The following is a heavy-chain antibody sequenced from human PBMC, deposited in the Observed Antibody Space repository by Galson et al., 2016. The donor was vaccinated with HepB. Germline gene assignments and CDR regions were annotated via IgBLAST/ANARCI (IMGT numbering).Heavy chain of an antibody. V-gene: IGHV5-51*01. D-gene: IGHD3-22*01. CDR1: GYTFTTFW. CDR3: ARGKGFYDRSGYWRPNDAFDI. Sequence: QSGAEVKKPGESLKISCKGSGYTFTTFWIGWVRQLPGKGLESWGIIYLVASDTRHTPPSRAKATISADKSSSTASLQWSSLKASDTAMYYRARGKGFYDRSGYWRPNDAFDIWGQGTMVTVSS. J-gene: IGHJ3*02. CDR2: IYLVASDT.